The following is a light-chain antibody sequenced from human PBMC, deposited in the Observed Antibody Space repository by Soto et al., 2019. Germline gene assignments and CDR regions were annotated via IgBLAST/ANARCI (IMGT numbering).Light chain of an antibody. J-gene: IGLJ2*01. CDR3: CSYATPRL. CDR1: SSDVGSYNL. Sequence: QSVLTQPASVSGSPGQSITISCTGTSSDVGSYNLVSWYQQHPGKAPKLIIYEVSERPSGVSHRFSGSKSGNTASLTISGHQAEDEADYYCCSYATPRLFGGGTKVTVL. CDR2: EVS. V-gene: IGLV2-23*02.